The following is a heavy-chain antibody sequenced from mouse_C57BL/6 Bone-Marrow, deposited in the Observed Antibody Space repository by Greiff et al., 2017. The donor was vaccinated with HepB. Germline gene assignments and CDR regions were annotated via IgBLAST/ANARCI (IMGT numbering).Heavy chain of an antibody. Sequence: QVQLQQPGAELVKPGASVKLSCKASGYTFTSYWMHWVKQRPGQGLEWIGMIHPNSGSTNYNEKFKSKATLTVDKSSSTAYMQLSSLTSEDSAVYYWAREGLPWLYYFDYWGQGTTLTVSS. CDR2: IHPNSGST. V-gene: IGHV1-64*01. CDR1: GYTFTSYW. D-gene: IGHD5-5*01. CDR3: AREGLPWLYYFDY. J-gene: IGHJ2*01.